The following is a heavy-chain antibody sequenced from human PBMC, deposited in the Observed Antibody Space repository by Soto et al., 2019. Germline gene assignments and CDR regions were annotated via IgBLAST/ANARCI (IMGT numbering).Heavy chain of an antibody. D-gene: IGHD4-17*01. CDR1: GFTFSNYW. CDR2: INSDGSTT. J-gene: IGHJ2*01. V-gene: IGHV3-74*01. CDR3: ARASTVITPHWYFDL. Sequence: EVQLVESGGGLVQPGGSLRLSCAASGFTFSNYWMHWVRQAPGKGLVWVSRINSDGSTTSYADSVKGRFTISRDNAKNTLYLQMNSLTAEDTAMYYCARASTVITPHWYFDLWGRGTLVTVSS.